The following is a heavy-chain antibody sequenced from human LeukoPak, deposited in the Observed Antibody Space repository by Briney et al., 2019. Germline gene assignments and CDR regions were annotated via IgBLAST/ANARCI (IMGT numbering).Heavy chain of an antibody. J-gene: IGHJ4*02. V-gene: IGHV1-46*01. CDR1: GYTFTSYY. Sequence: ASVKVSCKASGYTFTSYYMHWVRQAPGQGLEWMGIINPSGGSTSYAQRFRGRVTMTRDTSTSTVYMELSSLRSEDTAVYYCARGHQYRTSSDPELDYWGQGTLVTVSS. CDR3: ARGHQYRTSSDPELDY. D-gene: IGHD2-2*01. CDR2: INPSGGST.